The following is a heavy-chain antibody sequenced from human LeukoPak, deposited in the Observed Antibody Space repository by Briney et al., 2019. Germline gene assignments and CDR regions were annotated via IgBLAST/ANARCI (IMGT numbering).Heavy chain of an antibody. CDR1: GFTFSSYG. V-gene: IGHV3-30*18. J-gene: IGHJ3*02. CDR2: ISYDGSNK. D-gene: IGHD3-22*01. CDR3: AKGLWYYDSSGTSLTPGDAFDI. Sequence: GGSLRLSCAASGFTFSSYGMHWVRQAPGKGLEWVAVISYDGSNKYYADSVKGRFTISRDNSKNTLYLQMNSLRAEDTAVYYCAKGLWYYDSSGTSLTPGDAFDIWGQGTMVTVSS.